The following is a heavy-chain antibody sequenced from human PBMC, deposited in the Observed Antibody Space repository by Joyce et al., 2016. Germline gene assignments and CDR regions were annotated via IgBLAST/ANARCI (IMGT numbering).Heavy chain of an antibody. CDR2: IKIGNGDT. V-gene: IGHV1-2*02. CDR3: AREGVPHGGFDC. Sequence: QVPLVQSGTEVKKPGASVKVSCKASGFTFTGYSMHWVRQAPGQGLEMMGWIKIGNGDTHFTQNFQGRVTMPRDTSINTAYMEVNRLRSDDTAFYYCAREGVPHGGFDCWGLGTLVTVSS. CDR1: GFTFTGYS. J-gene: IGHJ4*02.